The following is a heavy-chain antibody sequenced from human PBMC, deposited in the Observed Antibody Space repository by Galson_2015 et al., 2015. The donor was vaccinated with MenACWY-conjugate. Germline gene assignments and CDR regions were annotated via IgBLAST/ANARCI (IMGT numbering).Heavy chain of an antibody. CDR1: GDSISSSNW. J-gene: IGHJ4*02. CDR3: ARDPVAVTGTFYDY. V-gene: IGHV4-4*02. Sequence: TLSLTCAVSGDSISSSNWWSWVRQSPGKGLEWIGEVYHSGSTNYNPSVKSRVTISVDKSKNQFSLKLSAVTAADTAVYYCARDPVAVTGTFYDYWGQGTLVTVSS. D-gene: IGHD6-19*01. CDR2: VYHSGST.